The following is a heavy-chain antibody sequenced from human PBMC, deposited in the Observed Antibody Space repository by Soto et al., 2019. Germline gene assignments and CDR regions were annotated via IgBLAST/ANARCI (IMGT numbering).Heavy chain of an antibody. CDR1: GFSRSTRGVG. J-gene: IGHJ4*02. D-gene: IGHD5-18*01. CDR3: APRTRGYSSHFQY. CDR2: IYWDDDE. Sequence: QITVKESGPSLVKPTQTLTLTCTFSGFSRSTRGVGVGWIRQPPGKALEWLALIYWDDDEGYSPSLKSILTIKKDTSKTQVALTMTNMDRVNTATYFCAPRTRGYSSHFQYWGQGTLVTVSS. V-gene: IGHV2-5*02.